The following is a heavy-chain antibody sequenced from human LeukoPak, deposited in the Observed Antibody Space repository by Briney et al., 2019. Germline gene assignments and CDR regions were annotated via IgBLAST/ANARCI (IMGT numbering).Heavy chain of an antibody. CDR1: GGSISSYY. Sequence: PSETLSLTCTVSGGSISSYYWSWIRQPPGKGLEWSGYIYYSGSTNYNPSLKSRVTMSVDTSKNQFSLKLSSVTAADTAMYYCARVSIAAAGGWFDPWGQGTLVTVSS. CDR3: ARVSIAAAGGWFDP. CDR2: IYYSGST. J-gene: IGHJ5*02. D-gene: IGHD6-13*01. V-gene: IGHV4-59*12.